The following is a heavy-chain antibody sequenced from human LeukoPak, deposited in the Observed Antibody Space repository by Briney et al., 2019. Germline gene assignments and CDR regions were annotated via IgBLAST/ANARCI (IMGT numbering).Heavy chain of an antibody. J-gene: IGHJ4*02. Sequence: SETLSLTCTVSGGSISSRSYYWGWIRQPPGKGLEWIGSIFYSGTTYYNPSLKSRVTISVDTSKNQLSLRLSSVTAADTAVYYCASENCSGTSCSSFDYWGQGTLVTVSS. CDR1: GGSISSRSYY. CDR2: IFYSGTT. V-gene: IGHV4-39*01. CDR3: ASENCSGTSCSSFDY. D-gene: IGHD2-2*01.